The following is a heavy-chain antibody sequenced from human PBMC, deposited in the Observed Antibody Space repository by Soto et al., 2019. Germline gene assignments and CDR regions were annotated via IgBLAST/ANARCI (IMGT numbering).Heavy chain of an antibody. Sequence: ASVKVSCKASGFTFSAYYIYWVRQAPGQGLEWIGWINPNSGVTDNAQKFQGRVTMTRDTSTSTVYMELSALISDDTAVYYCARSLLDEYSSSWRSAYYGMDVWGQGTTVTVSS. CDR2: INPNSGVT. V-gene: IGHV1-2*02. CDR1: GFTFSAYY. CDR3: ARSLLDEYSSSWRSAYYGMDV. D-gene: IGHD6-13*01. J-gene: IGHJ6*02.